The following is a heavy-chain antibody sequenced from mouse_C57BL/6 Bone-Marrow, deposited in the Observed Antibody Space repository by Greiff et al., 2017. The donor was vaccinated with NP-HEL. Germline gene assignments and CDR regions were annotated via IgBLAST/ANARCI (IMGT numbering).Heavy chain of an antibody. V-gene: IGHV1-82*01. CDR1: GYAFSSSW. CDR2: IYPGDGDT. CDR3: ARSDYYGNYEDY. J-gene: IGHJ2*01. Sequence: QVQLKQSGPELVKPGASVKISCKASGYAFSSSWMNWVKQRPGKGLEWIGRIYPGDGDTNYNGKFKGKATLTADKSSSTAYMQLSSLTSEDSAVYFCARSDYYGNYEDYWGQGTTLTVSS. D-gene: IGHD2-1*01.